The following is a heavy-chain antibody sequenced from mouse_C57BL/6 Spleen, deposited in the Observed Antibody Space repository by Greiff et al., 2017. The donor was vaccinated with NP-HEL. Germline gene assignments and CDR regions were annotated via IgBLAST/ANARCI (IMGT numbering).Heavy chain of an antibody. V-gene: IGHV6-3*01. CDR1: GFTFSNYW. D-gene: IGHD1-1*01. J-gene: IGHJ1*03. Sequence: EVKLMESGGGLVQPGGSMKLSCVASGFTFSNYWMNWVRQSPEKGLEWVAQIRLKSDNYATHYAESVKGRFTISRDDSKSSVYLQMNNLRAEDTGIYYCTEGGSWYFDVWGTGTTVTVSS. CDR2: IRLKSDNYAT. CDR3: TEGGSWYFDV.